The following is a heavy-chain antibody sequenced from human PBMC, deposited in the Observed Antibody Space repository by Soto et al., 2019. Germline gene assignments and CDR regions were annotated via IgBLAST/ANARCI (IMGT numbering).Heavy chain of an antibody. Sequence: QVQLVESGGGVAQPGRSLRLSCAASGFTFSSHSMHWVRQAPGKGLEWVAVIAFDGSYKYYADSVKGRFTISRDNSKNTLYLQMYSLRAEDTAVYYCARGAGIIVAGTSFEYWRQGTLVTVSS. D-gene: IGHD6-19*01. CDR3: ARGAGIIVAGTSFEY. V-gene: IGHV3-30*04. CDR2: IAFDGSYK. J-gene: IGHJ4*02. CDR1: GFTFSSHS.